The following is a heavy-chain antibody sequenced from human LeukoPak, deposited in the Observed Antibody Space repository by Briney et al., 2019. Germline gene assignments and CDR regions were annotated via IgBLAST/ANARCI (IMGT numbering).Heavy chain of an antibody. J-gene: IGHJ6*03. CDR2: ISAYNGNT. Sequence: GASVKVSCKASGYTFTSYGISWVRQAPGQGLEWMGWISAYNGNTNYAQKLQGRGTMTTDTSTSTDYMELRSLRSDDTAVYYCAREHKRTEVYYYYMDGWGKVTTVTVAS. V-gene: IGHV1-18*01. CDR3: AREHKRTEVYYYYMDG. CDR1: GYTFTSYG.